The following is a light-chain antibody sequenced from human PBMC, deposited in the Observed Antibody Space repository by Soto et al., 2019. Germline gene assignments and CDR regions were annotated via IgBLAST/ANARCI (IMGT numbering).Light chain of an antibody. Sequence: QSVLTQPASVSGSPGQSITISCTGTGSYVGAYRYVSWYQQHPGQAPKLIIYDVSNRPSGVSDRFSGSKSGNTASLTISGLQSEDEADYYCDSYTSSSSYAFGTGTKVTVL. CDR3: DSYTSSSSYA. CDR1: GSYVGAYRY. CDR2: DVS. J-gene: IGLJ1*01. V-gene: IGLV2-14*01.